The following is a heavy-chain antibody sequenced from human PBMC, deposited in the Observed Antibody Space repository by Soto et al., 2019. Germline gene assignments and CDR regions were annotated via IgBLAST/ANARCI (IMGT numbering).Heavy chain of an antibody. V-gene: IGHV4-34*01. Sequence: QVQLQQWGAGPLRPLETLSLTCGVSGGSFSGYYWAWIRQSPGKGLEWIGEINDRGSINYNPSLKSRVSMSVDTSKNHYSLNLRSVTAAVTAVYYCARESHDILTGPPWVWYFDLWGRGTLVTVSS. CDR2: INDRGSI. CDR1: GGSFSGYY. CDR3: ARESHDILTGPPWVWYFDL. J-gene: IGHJ2*01. D-gene: IGHD3-9*01.